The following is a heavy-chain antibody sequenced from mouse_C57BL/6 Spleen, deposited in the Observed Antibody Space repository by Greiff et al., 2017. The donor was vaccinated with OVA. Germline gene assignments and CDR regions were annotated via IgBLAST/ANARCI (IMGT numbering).Heavy chain of an antibody. Sequence: QVQLKESGPGLVQPSQSLSITCTVSGFSLTSYGVHWVRQSPGKGLEWLGVIWSGGSTDSNAAFISRLSISKDNSKSQVFFKMNSLQADDTAIYYCARDGIFDYWGQGTTLTVSS. CDR1: GFSLTSYG. D-gene: IGHD2-1*01. CDR3: ARDGIFDY. J-gene: IGHJ2*01. V-gene: IGHV2-2*01. CDR2: IWSGGST.